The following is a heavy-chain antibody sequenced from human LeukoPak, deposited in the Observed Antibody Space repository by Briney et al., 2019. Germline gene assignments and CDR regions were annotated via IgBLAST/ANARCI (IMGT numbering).Heavy chain of an antibody. CDR1: GFTFSSYS. CDR3: AKGEVWFDP. CDR2: ISSSSTDM. V-gene: IGHV3-21*01. Sequence: GGPLRLSCVDSGFTFSSYSMNWVHQAPGKGLEWVASISSSSTDMHYADSMKGRFTISRDNPRKSLYLQMNSLRVEDTAVYYCAKGEVWFDPWGQGTLVTVSA. J-gene: IGHJ5*02. D-gene: IGHD1-26*01.